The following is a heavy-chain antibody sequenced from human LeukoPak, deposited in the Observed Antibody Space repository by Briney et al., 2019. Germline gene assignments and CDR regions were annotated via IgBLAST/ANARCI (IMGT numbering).Heavy chain of an antibody. D-gene: IGHD6-19*01. Sequence: GGSLRLSCAASGFTFSSYEMNWDRQAAGKGLQWVSYISSSGSTIYYADSVKGRFTISRDNSKNTLYLQMNSLRAEDTAVYYCAKDGIPLAVAVRNWYDPWGQGTLVTVSS. V-gene: IGHV3-48*03. CDR3: AKDGIPLAVAVRNWYDP. CDR2: ISSSGSTI. J-gene: IGHJ5*02. CDR1: GFTFSSYE.